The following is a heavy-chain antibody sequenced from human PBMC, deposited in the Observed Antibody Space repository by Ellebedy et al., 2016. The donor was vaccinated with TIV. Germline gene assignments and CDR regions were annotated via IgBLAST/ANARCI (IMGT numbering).Heavy chain of an antibody. J-gene: IGHJ4*02. CDR1: GFTFSNYG. V-gene: IGHV3-21*01. CDR3: AREKSGHKWNDGFDS. Sequence: GGSLRLSCAASGFTFSNYGMTWVRQVPGKGLEWVSSISSSGNYRYHGDSVKGRFTISRDNAKNSLYLQMNSLRTEDTAVYYCAREKSGHKWNDGFDSWGQGTLVTVSS. D-gene: IGHD1-1*01. CDR2: ISSSGNYR.